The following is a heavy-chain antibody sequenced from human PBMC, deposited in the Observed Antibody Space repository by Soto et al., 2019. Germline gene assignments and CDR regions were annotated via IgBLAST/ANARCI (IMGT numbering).Heavy chain of an antibody. CDR3: AREAEALDF. V-gene: IGHV3-30-3*01. Sequence: VQLVESGGGVVQPGRSLRLSCAASGFTFSSYAMHWVRQAPGKGLEGVALISYDGRNKYYADSVKGRFTISRDNSKNTLYLQMNSLKTEDTAVYYCAREAEALDFWGQGVLVTVSS. J-gene: IGHJ4*02. CDR2: ISYDGRNK. CDR1: GFTFSSYA. D-gene: IGHD6-6*01.